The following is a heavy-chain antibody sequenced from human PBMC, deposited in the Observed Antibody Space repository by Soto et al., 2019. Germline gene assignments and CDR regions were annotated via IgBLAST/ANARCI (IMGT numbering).Heavy chain of an antibody. V-gene: IGHV4-39*01. Sequence: SETLSLTCTVSGGSISSSSYYWGWIRQPPGKGLEWIGSIYYSGSTYYNPSLKSRVTISVDTSKNQFSLKLSSVTAADTAVYYCASTAYYYDSSGYGRAATYFDYWGQGTLVTVSS. CDR2: IYYSGST. CDR1: GGSISSSSYY. J-gene: IGHJ4*02. CDR3: ASTAYYYDSSGYGRAATYFDY. D-gene: IGHD3-22*01.